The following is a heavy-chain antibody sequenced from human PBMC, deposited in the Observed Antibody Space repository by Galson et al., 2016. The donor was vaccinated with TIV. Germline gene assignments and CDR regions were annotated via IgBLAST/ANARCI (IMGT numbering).Heavy chain of an antibody. CDR2: IGGIGTSP. D-gene: IGHD6-19*01. CDR3: SKDAQWLPAAYFDY. V-gene: IGHV3-23*01. J-gene: IGHJ4*02. Sequence: SLRLSCAASGFTFSAYAVNWVRQAPGKGLEWVSGIGGIGTSPYYSGSVKGRFTISRDNSRNTLYLQMNSLRAEETALYYCSKDAQWLPAAYFDYWGQGILVTVSS. CDR1: GFTFSAYA.